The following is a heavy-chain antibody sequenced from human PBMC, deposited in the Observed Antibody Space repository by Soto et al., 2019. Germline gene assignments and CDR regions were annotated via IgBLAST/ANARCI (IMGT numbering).Heavy chain of an antibody. CDR1: GFTFRSYA. Sequence: EVQLLESGGGLVQPGGSLRLSCAASGFTFRSYAMSWVRQAPGKGLEWVSGISDRGGRTYHADAVKGRFTISRDNSKNTLYLQMNSLRAEDTAVYYCERARKIFGVVRGWVDSWGQGTLVTVSS. V-gene: IGHV3-23*01. CDR2: ISDRGGRT. CDR3: ERARKIFGVVRGWVDS. D-gene: IGHD3-3*01. J-gene: IGHJ5*01.